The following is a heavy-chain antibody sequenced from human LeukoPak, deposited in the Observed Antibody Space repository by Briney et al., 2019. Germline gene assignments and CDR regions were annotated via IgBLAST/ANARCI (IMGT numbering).Heavy chain of an antibody. CDR1: GFTFSSYA. Sequence: GGSLRVSCAASGFTFSSYAMSWVRQAPGKGLEWVSFISGSGGSTYYVDSVKGRFTISRDNSKNTLYLQMNSLRAEDTAVYYCARDHKGYSYGYRRGYSDYYYMDVWGKGTTVTVSS. V-gene: IGHV3-23*01. D-gene: IGHD5-18*01. CDR2: ISGSGGST. CDR3: ARDHKGYSYGYRRGYSDYYYMDV. J-gene: IGHJ6*03.